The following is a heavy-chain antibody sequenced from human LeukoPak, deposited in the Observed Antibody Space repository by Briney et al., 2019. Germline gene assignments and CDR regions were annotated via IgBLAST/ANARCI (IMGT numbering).Heavy chain of an antibody. V-gene: IGHV3-74*01. CDR3: ARVRVGATYGGAFDI. J-gene: IGHJ3*02. CDR1: GFTFSNYW. D-gene: IGHD1-26*01. CDR2: INSDGINT. Sequence: PGGSLRLSCAASGFTFSNYWMHWVRQAPGKGLVWVSRINSDGINTSYADSVKGRFTISRDNAKNSLYLQMNSLRAEDTAVYYCARVRVGATYGGAFDIWGQGTMVTVSS.